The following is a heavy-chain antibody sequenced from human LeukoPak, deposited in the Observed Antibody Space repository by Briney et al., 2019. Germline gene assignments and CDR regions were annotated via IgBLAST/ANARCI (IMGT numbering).Heavy chain of an antibody. CDR1: GYTFTSYA. D-gene: IGHD3-22*01. J-gene: IGHJ4*02. Sequence: GASVKVSCKASGYTFTSYAISWVRQAPGQGLEWMGRIIPILGIANYAQKFQGRVTITADKSTSTAYMELSSLRSEDTAVYYCARDGQTYYYDSSGYSPNYFDYWGQGTLVTVSS. CDR2: IIPILGIA. V-gene: IGHV1-69*04. CDR3: ARDGQTYYYDSSGYSPNYFDY.